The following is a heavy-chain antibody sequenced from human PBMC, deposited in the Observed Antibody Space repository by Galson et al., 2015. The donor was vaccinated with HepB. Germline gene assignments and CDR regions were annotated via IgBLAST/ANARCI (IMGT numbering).Heavy chain of an antibody. V-gene: IGHV3-49*03. Sequence: SLRLSCAASGFIFGDYAMSWFRQAPGKGLEWVGFIRSKAYGGTTEYAASVKGRFTISRDDSKKIAYLQMNSLQTEDTAVYYCNRDPDHRWDYYGLNVWGQGTTVTVSS. J-gene: IGHJ6*02. D-gene: IGHD4-23*01. CDR1: GFIFGDYA. CDR2: IRSKAYGGTT. CDR3: NRDPDHRWDYYGLNV.